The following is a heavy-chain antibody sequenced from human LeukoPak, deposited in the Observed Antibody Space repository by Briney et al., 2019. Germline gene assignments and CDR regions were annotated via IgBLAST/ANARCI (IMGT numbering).Heavy chain of an antibody. D-gene: IGHD6-13*01. CDR2: ISGSGGST. Sequence: GGSLRLSCGASGFTFSSYSMNWVRQAPGKGLEWVSAISGSGGSTYYADSVKGRFTISRDNSKNTLYLQMNSLRAEDTAVYYCAKDRAYSSFDYWGQGTLVTVSS. V-gene: IGHV3-23*01. J-gene: IGHJ4*02. CDR1: GFTFSSYS. CDR3: AKDRAYSSFDY.